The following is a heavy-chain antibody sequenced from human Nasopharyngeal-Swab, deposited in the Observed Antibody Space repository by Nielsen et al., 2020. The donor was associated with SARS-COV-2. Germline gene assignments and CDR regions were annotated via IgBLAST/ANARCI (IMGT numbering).Heavy chain of an antibody. Sequence: GGSLRLSCAASGFTFSSYWMHWVRQAPGKGLVWVSRINSDGSSTSYADSVKGRFTISRDNAKNTLYLQMNSLRAEDTAVYYCARGGIVPVRGAFDIWGQGTMVTVSS. CDR2: INSDGSST. V-gene: IGHV3-74*01. J-gene: IGHJ3*02. D-gene: IGHD2-2*01. CDR1: GFTFSSYW. CDR3: ARGGIVPVRGAFDI.